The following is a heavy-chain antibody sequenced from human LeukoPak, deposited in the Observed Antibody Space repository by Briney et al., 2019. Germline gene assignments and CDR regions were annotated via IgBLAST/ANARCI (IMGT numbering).Heavy chain of an antibody. J-gene: IGHJ4*02. D-gene: IGHD3-22*01. CDR1: GYTFTSYD. CDR2: INPNSGGT. CDR3: ARGGRYYDSSGYLDY. Sequence: ASVKVSCKASGYTFTSYDINWVRQATGQGLEWMGWINPNSGGTNYAQKFQGRVTMTRDTSISTAYMELSRLRSDDTAVYYCARGGRYYDSSGYLDYWGQGTLVTVSS. V-gene: IGHV1-2*02.